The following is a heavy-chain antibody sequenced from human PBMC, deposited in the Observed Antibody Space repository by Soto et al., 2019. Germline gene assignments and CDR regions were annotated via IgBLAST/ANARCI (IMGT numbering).Heavy chain of an antibody. CDR2: ISAYNGNT. J-gene: IGHJ5*02. D-gene: IGHD2-2*01. Sequence: QVQLVQSGAEVKKPGASVKVSCKASGYTFTSYGIIWVRQAPGQGLEWMGWISAYNGNTNYAQKLQGRVTMTTDTSTSTAYMELRSLRSDDTAVYYCARVSWESRYCSSTSCYLGNWFDPWGQGTLVTVSS. CDR3: ARVSWESRYCSSTSCYLGNWFDP. CDR1: GYTFTSYG. V-gene: IGHV1-18*01.